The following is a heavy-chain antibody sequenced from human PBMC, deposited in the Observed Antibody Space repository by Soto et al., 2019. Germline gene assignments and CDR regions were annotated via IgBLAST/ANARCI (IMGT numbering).Heavy chain of an antibody. CDR1: GFTVSSKY. V-gene: IGHV3-66*01. D-gene: IGHD2-15*01. J-gene: IGHJ6*04. CDR3: ARDDVLCDGGRCYGIPLDV. CDR2: IQSGGTT. Sequence: EVQLVESGGGLVQPGGSLRLSCAASGFTVSSKYMTWVRQAPGKGLEWVSLIQSGGTTYYADSVKGRFTISRDTSENTLHLQMDRLRVEYTAGYYCARDDVLCDGGRCYGIPLDVWAKGPRSPSPQ.